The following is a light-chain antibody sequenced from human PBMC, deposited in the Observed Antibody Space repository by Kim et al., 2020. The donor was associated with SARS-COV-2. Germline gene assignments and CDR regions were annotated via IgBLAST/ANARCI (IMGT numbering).Light chain of an antibody. CDR2: KDT. CDR3: QSADNSGTYPV. CDR1: SMSNQY. J-gene: IGLJ2*01. V-gene: IGLV3-25*03. Sequence: VSVTPGHTAWSTCSGESMSNQYLYWYQHKPGQAPVLVIYKDTERPSGIPERFSGSSSGTLTISGVQAEDEADYYWQSADNSGTYPVFGGGTKVTVL.